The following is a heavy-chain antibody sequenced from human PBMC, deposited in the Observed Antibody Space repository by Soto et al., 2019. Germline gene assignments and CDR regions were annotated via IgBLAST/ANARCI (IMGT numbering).Heavy chain of an antibody. J-gene: IGHJ4*02. CDR3: VRLTDS. V-gene: IGHV3-64D*06. CDR2: ISPNGLAT. Sequence: PGGSLRLSCSASGFTFSSYDVHWVRQAPGKGLDFDAGISPNGLATYYADSVKGRPTISRDNSKNTLYLQMGSLRPDDTAVYYCVRLTDSWGQGTLVTVSS. D-gene: IGHD2-21*01. CDR1: GFTFSSYD.